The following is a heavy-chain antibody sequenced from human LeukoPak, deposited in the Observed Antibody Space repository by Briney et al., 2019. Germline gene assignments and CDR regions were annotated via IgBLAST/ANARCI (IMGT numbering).Heavy chain of an antibody. CDR2: IHSSENT. J-gene: IGHJ4*02. D-gene: IGHD3-10*01. CDR3: ARHYNSGTYPLDY. CDR1: GDSISDSY. Sequence: PSETLSLTCSVSGDSISDSYWSWIRQPPGKGLEWIGWIHSSENTMYNPSLKSRLTISVDTSKNQFFLKLISVTAADTALYYCARHYNSGTYPLDYWGQGILVTVSP. V-gene: IGHV4-59*08.